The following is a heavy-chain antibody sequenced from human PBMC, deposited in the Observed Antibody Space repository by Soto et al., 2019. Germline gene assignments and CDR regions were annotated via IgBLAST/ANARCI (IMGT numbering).Heavy chain of an antibody. CDR3: ARDDSGYPSYFHY. Sequence: EVQLVESGGGLVQPGGSLRLSCAASGFTFSSYEMNWVRQAPGKGLEWVSYISSGGSTIYYVDSVRGRFTISRDNAKNSLYLQMNSLRAEDTAVYYCARDDSGYPSYFHYWGQGTLVTVSS. V-gene: IGHV3-48*03. CDR2: ISSGGSTI. CDR1: GFTFSSYE. J-gene: IGHJ4*02. D-gene: IGHD3-16*02.